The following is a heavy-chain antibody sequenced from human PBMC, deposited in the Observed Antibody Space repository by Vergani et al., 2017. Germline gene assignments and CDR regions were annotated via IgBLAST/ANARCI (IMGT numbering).Heavy chain of an antibody. V-gene: IGHV3-30*02. D-gene: IGHD6-19*01. CDR1: GFTFSNYG. J-gene: IGHJ4*02. CDR2: IRYDGSNT. CDR3: ARDTVTGGQYFDY. Sequence: QVQLVESGGGVVQPGGSLRLSCGASGFTFSNYGMHWVRQAPGKGLEWVTFIRYDGSNTYYADSVKGRFTISRDNSKNTLFLQMNSLRPEDTAVYYCARDTVTGGQYFDYWGQGTLVTVSS.